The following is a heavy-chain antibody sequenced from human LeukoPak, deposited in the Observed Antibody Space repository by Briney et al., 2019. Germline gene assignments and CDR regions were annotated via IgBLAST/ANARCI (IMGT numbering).Heavy chain of an antibody. V-gene: IGHV3-21*01. J-gene: IGHJ1*01. CDR2: ICFTSSSI. D-gene: IGHD4-17*01. CDR3: VREDYGDYTESFQH. CDR1: GFTFSTYS. Sequence: GGSLRLSCVASGFTFSTYSMNWVRQAPGKGLEWVSSICFTSSSIYYAASVKGRFTISRDNAKNSLYLQMNSLRAEDTAVYYCVREDYGDYTESFQHWGQGTLVTVSS.